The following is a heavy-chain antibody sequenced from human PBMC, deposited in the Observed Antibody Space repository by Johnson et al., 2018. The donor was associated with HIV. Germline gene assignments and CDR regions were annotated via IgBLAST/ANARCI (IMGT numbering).Heavy chain of an antibody. V-gene: IGHV3-30*19. D-gene: IGHD3-22*01. Sequence: QVQLVESGGGVVQPGGSMRLSCAASGFTFSNYGMHWVRQAPGKGLEWVAVISYDGSNKYYADSVKGRFTISRDNSKNTLYLQMNSLRAEDTAVYYCARDRYYYDSSAQQAFDIWGQGTMVTVSS. J-gene: IGHJ3*02. CDR3: ARDRYYYDSSAQQAFDI. CDR2: ISYDGSNK. CDR1: GFTFSNYG.